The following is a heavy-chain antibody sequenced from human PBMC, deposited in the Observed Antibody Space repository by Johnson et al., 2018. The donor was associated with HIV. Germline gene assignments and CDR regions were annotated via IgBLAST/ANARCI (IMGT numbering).Heavy chain of an antibody. J-gene: IGHJ3*02. Sequence: VQLVESGGGVVQPGRSLRLSCAASGFTVSSNYMSWVRQAPGKGLEWVSVIYSGGSTYYPGSVKGRFTISRDNSKNTLYFQMNSLRAEDTAVYYCAGAGDHDAFDIWGQGTMVTVSS. CDR1: GFTVSSNY. V-gene: IGHV3-66*01. D-gene: IGHD7-27*01. CDR3: AGAGDHDAFDI. CDR2: IYSGGST.